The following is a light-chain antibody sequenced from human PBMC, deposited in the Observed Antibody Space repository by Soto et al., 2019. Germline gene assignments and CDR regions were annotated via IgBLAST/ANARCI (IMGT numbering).Light chain of an antibody. CDR3: HQYYSYQFT. V-gene: IGKV1-8*01. J-gene: IGKJ3*01. CDR1: QGISSY. CDR2: AAS. Sequence: AIRMTQSPSSFSASTGDRVTITCRASQGISSYLAWYQQKPGKAPKRLIYAASTLQSGVPSRFSGSGSGTDFTLTISCLPSEDFATYYCHQYYSYQFTFGPGTKVDIK.